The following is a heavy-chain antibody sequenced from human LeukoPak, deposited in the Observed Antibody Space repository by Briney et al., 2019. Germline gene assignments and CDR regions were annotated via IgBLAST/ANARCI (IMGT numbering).Heavy chain of an antibody. J-gene: IGHJ4*02. CDR2: ISSSSSYT. Sequence: GGSLRLSCAASGFTFSDYYMSWIRQAPGKGLEWVSYISSSSSYTNYADSVKGRFTISRDNAKNSLYLQLSSLRAEDTAVYYCARDQDYGLDHWGQGTLVTVSS. V-gene: IGHV3-11*06. CDR1: GFTFSDYY. D-gene: IGHD4-17*01. CDR3: ARDQDYGLDH.